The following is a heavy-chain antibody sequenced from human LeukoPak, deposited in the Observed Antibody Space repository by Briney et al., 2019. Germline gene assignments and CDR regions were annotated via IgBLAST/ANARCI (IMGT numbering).Heavy chain of an antibody. J-gene: IGHJ4*02. CDR3: ARDACSGGSCYSFDY. Sequence: GASVKVSCKASGYTFTSYYMHWVRQAPGQGLEWMGIINPSGGSTSYAQKFQGRVTMARDTSTSTVYMELSSLRSEDTAVYYCARDACSGGSCYSFDYRGQGTLVTVSS. V-gene: IGHV1-46*01. CDR1: GYTFTSYY. D-gene: IGHD2-15*01. CDR2: INPSGGST.